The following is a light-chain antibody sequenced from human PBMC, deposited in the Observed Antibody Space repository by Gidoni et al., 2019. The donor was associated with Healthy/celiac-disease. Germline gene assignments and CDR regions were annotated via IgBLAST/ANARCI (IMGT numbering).Light chain of an antibody. CDR2: WAS. J-gene: IGKJ4*01. V-gene: IGKV4-1*01. Sequence: DIVMTQSPDSLAVSLGERDTIHCKSSQSVLYSSNNKNYLAWYQQKPEQPPKLLIFWASTRESGVPDRFSGSGSGTDFTLTISSLQAEDVAVYYCQQYYSTPLTFGGGTKVEIK. CDR3: QQYYSTPLT. CDR1: QSVLYSSNNKNY.